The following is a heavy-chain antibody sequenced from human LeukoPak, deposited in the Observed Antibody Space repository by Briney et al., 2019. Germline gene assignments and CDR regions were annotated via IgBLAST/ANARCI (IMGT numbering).Heavy chain of an antibody. CDR3: ARVLGRGANWNDEEGWFDP. CDR2: IYHSGST. J-gene: IGHJ5*02. Sequence: PSQTLSLTCAVSGGSISSGGYSWSWIRQPPGKGLEWIGYIYHSGSTYYNPSLKSRVTISVDTSKNQFSLKLSSVTAADTAVYYCARVLGRGANWNDEEGWFDPWGQGTLVTVSS. D-gene: IGHD1-1*01. V-gene: IGHV4-30-2*01. CDR1: GGSISSGGYS.